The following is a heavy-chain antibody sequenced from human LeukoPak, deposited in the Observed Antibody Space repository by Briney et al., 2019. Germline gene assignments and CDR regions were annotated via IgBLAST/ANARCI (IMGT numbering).Heavy chain of an antibody. CDR3: AREAHTIFGVVIFDY. CDR2: IYYSGST. J-gene: IGHJ4*02. D-gene: IGHD3-3*01. V-gene: IGHV4-59*01. CDR1: GGSISSYY. Sequence: PSETLSLTCTVSGGSISSYYWSWIRQPPGKGLEWIGYIYYSGSTNYNPSLKSRVTVSVDTSKNQFSLKLSSVTAADTAVYNCAREAHTIFGVVIFDYWGQGTLVTVSS.